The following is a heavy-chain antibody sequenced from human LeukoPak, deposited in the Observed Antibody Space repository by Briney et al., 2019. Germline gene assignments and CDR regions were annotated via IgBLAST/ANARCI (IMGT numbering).Heavy chain of an antibody. D-gene: IGHD3-3*01. J-gene: IGHJ4*02. Sequence: PSETLALTCAVSGYSISSGYYGGWIRPPPGKGLEWIGSIYHSGSTYYNPSLKSRVTISVDTSKNQFSLKLSSVTAADTAVYYCATHAETTYYDFWSGYSPSYFDYWGQGTLVTVSS. CDR2: IYHSGST. CDR1: GYSISSGYY. V-gene: IGHV4-38-2*01. CDR3: ATHAETTYYDFWSGYSPSYFDY.